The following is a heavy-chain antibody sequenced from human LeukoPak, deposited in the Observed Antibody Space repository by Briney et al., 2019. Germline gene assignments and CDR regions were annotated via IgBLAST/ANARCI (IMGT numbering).Heavy chain of an antibody. CDR1: GFTFSSYE. D-gene: IGHD3-16*01. CDR2: ISSSGSTI. J-gene: IGHJ4*02. Sequence: GGSLRLSCAASGFTFSSYEMNWVRQAPGKGLEWVSYISSSGSTIYYADSMKGRFTISRDNAKNSLYLQMNSLRAEDTAVYYCAAGVWGSIDYWGQGTLVTVSS. CDR3: AAGVWGSIDY. V-gene: IGHV3-48*03.